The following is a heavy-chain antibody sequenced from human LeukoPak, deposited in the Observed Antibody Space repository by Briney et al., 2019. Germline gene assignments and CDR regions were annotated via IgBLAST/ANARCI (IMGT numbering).Heavy chain of an antibody. Sequence: GGSLKLSCAASGFTLSDSAIHWVRQASGKGLEWVGLIDRPAKSYATAYGASVGGRFTISRDDSKNTAYLQMDSLKTEDTALYYCTRDHGTYNWLDPWGQGTLVTVSS. CDR3: TRDHGTYNWLDP. CDR2: IDRPAKSYAT. V-gene: IGHV3-73*01. CDR1: GFTLSDSA. D-gene: IGHD1-26*01. J-gene: IGHJ5*02.